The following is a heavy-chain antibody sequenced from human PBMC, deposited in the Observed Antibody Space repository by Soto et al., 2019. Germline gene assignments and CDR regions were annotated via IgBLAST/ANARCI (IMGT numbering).Heavy chain of an antibody. Sequence: EVNLVESGGGLVNPGGALRLSCGASGFSFEDAWMNWVRQAPGKGLEWVGRIKSIADGGATEYAAPVKGRFSMSRDDSTRTLLLQMNSLQTEDTGVYYCPSRPRARDTGGGPLDLWGRGTLVTVTA. CDR1: GFSFEDAW. CDR2: IKSIADGGAT. CDR3: PSRPRARDTGGGPLDL. D-gene: IGHD1-1*01. V-gene: IGHV3-15*07. J-gene: IGHJ4*02.